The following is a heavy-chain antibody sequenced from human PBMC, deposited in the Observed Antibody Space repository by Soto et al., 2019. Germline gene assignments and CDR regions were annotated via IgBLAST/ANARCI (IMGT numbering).Heavy chain of an antibody. CDR1: GFTFSSYG. CDR3: AKARDGYNPLDFDY. J-gene: IGHJ4*02. V-gene: IGHV3-30*18. CDR2: ISYDGSNK. Sequence: GGSLRLSCAASGFTFSSYGMHWVRQAPGKGLEWVAVISYDGSNKYYADSVKGRFTVSRDNSKNTLYLQMNSLRAEDTAVYYCAKARDGYNPLDFDYWGQGTLVTVSS. D-gene: IGHD5-12*01.